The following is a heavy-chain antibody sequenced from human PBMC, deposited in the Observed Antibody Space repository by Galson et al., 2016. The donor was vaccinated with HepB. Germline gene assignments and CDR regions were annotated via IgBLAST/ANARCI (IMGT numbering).Heavy chain of an antibody. J-gene: IGHJ4*02. CDR1: GFTFTNYA. D-gene: IGHD5-18*01. CDR3: VKGLQFWLRGAFDS. CDR2: ISGNSGST. Sequence: SLRLSCAASGFTFTNYAMSWVRQAPEKGLEWVAGISGNSGSTFYADSVKGRFTMSRDNPTNRLYLQMNSLRADDTAVYYCVKGLQFWLRGAFDSWGQGTLVTVSS. V-gene: IGHV3-23*01.